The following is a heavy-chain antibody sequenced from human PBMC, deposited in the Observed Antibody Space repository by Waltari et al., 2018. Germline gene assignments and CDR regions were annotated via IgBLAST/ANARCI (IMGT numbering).Heavy chain of an antibody. V-gene: IGHV3-30-3*01. Sequence: QVQLVESGGGVVQPGRSLRLSCAASGFTFSSYAMHWVRQAPGKGLEWVAVISYDGSNKYYADSVKGRFTSSRDNSKNTLYLQMNSLRAEDTAVYYCAASSGSYQVFDYWGQGTLVTVSS. CDR1: GFTFSSYA. CDR2: ISYDGSNK. CDR3: AASSGSYQVFDY. J-gene: IGHJ4*02. D-gene: IGHD1-26*01.